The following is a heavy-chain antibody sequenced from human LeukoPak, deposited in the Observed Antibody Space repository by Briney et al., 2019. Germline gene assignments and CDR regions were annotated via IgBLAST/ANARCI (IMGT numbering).Heavy chain of an antibody. V-gene: IGHV4-59*11. CDR1: GGSISSHY. D-gene: IGHD2-2*01. CDR3: ARAGYCSSTSCYLYAFDI. J-gene: IGHJ3*02. CDR2: IYYSGST. Sequence: SETLSLTSTVSGGSISSHYWSWIRQPPGKGLEWIGYIYYSGSTNYNPSLKSRVTISVDTSKNQFSLKLSSVTAADTAVYYCARAGYCSSTSCYLYAFDIWGQGTMVTVSS.